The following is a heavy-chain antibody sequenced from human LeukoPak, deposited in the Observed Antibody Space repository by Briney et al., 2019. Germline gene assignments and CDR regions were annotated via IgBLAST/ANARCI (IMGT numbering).Heavy chain of an antibody. V-gene: IGHV4-34*01. Sequence: SETLSLTCAVYGGPFSGYYWSWIRQPPGKGLEWIGGINHSGSTNYNPSLKSRVTISVDTSKNQFSLKLSSVTAADTAVYYCARAGVVILFDYWGQGTLVTVSS. CDR3: ARAGVVILFDY. CDR2: INHSGST. CDR1: GGPFSGYY. D-gene: IGHD3-3*01. J-gene: IGHJ4*02.